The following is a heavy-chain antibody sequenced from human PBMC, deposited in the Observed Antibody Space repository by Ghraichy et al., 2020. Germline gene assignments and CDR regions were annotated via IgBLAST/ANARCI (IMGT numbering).Heavy chain of an antibody. D-gene: IGHD3-22*01. Sequence: ASVKVSCKASGYTFTGYYMHWVRQALGQGLEWMGWINPNSGGTNYAQKFQGRVTMTRDTSISTAYMELSRLRSDDTAVYYCARDLSYYDRWVADYWGQGTLVTVSS. J-gene: IGHJ4*02. V-gene: IGHV1-2*02. CDR3: ARDLSYYDRWVADY. CDR2: INPNSGGT. CDR1: GYTFTGYY.